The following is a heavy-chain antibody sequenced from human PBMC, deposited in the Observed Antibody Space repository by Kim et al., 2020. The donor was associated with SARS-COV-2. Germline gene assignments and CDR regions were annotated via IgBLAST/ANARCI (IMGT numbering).Heavy chain of an antibody. CDR1: GFTFSSYG. CDR3: ARDSPASVWYYYDSSGYSLFDY. V-gene: IGHV3-33*05. CDR2: ISYDGSNK. Sequence: GGSLRLSCAASGFTFSSYGMHWVRQAPGKGLEWVAVISYDGSNKYYADSVKGRFTISRDNSKNTLYLQMNSLRAEDTAVYYCARDSPASVWYYYDSSGYSLFDYWGEGTLVTVSS. D-gene: IGHD3-22*01. J-gene: IGHJ4*02.